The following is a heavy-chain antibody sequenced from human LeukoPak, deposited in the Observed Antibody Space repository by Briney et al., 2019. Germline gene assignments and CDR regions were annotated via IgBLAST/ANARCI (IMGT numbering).Heavy chain of an antibody. CDR2: INHSGST. CDR1: GGSISSGGYY. V-gene: IGHV4-39*07. J-gene: IGHJ5*02. CDR3: ARGRITMVRGVPFDP. D-gene: IGHD3-10*01. Sequence: PSETLSLTCTVSGGSISSGGYYWSWIRQPPGKGLEWIGEINHSGSTNYNPSLKSRVTISVDTSKNQFSLKLSSVTAADTAVYYCARGRITMVRGVPFDPWGQGTLVTVSS.